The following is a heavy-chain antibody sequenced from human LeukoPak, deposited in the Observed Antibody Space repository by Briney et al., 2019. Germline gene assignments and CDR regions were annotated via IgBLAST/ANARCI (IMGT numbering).Heavy chain of an antibody. V-gene: IGHV3-11*01. J-gene: IGHJ6*02. D-gene: IGHD7-27*01. Sequence: GGSLRLSCAASGFTFNKSWMSWVRQAPGKGLEWVSYISSSGSTIYYADSVKGRFTISRDNAKNSLYLQMNSLRAEDTAVYYCARMGNYYGMDVWGQGTTVTVSS. CDR1: GFTFNKSW. CDR3: ARMGNYYGMDV. CDR2: ISSSGSTI.